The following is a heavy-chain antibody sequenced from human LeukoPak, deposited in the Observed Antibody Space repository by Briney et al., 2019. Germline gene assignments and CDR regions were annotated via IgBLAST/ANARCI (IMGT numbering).Heavy chain of an antibody. J-gene: IGHJ4*02. CDR1: GGSISSGGYS. Sequence: SETLSLTCAVSGGSISSGGYSWSWIRQPPGKGLEWIGYIYHSGSTYNNPSLKSRVTISVDRSKNQFSLKLSSVTAADTAVYYCARRGYSYGYDYWGQGTLVTVSS. V-gene: IGHV4-30-2*01. CDR2: IYHSGST. D-gene: IGHD5-18*01. CDR3: ARRGYSYGYDY.